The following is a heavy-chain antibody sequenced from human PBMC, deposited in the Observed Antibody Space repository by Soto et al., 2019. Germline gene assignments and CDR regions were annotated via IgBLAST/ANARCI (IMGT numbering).Heavy chain of an antibody. V-gene: IGHV2-5*02. D-gene: IGHD2-21*02. CDR2: IYWDDDN. Sequence: QITLKESGPTLVKPTQTLTLTCTFSAFSLSTGGVGVGWIRQPPGKALEWLALIYWDDDNRYSPSLRSRLTITTDTSHNQVVLTLTNIDPVDTATYYCIQSRCGGDCLQSYASYYYYGMDVWGQGTTVTVSS. CDR1: AFSLSTGGVG. J-gene: IGHJ6*02. CDR3: IQSRCGGDCLQSYASYYYYGMDV.